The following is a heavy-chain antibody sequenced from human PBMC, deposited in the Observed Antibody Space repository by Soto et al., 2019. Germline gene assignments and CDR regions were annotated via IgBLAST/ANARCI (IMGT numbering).Heavy chain of an antibody. CDR3: ARDWGCCSGGTCYTVLDY. J-gene: IGHJ4*02. CDR2: IKQDGSEK. D-gene: IGHD2-15*01. CDR1: GFTFSTYW. Sequence: EVQLVESGGGLVEPGGSLRLSCAASGFTFSTYWMNWVRQAPGKGLEWVANIKQDGSEKYYVDSVKGRFTISRDNAKSSLYLQMNSLRAGDTAVYYCARDWGCCSGGTCYTVLDYWGQGTLVTVSS. V-gene: IGHV3-7*01.